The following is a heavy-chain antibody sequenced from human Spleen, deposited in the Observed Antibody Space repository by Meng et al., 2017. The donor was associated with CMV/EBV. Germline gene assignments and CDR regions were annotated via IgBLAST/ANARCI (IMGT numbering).Heavy chain of an antibody. CDR2: IRYDGSNK. CDR1: GFTFSSYG. J-gene: IGHJ4*02. CDR3: AKDLRGCSSTSCYGADY. D-gene: IGHD2-2*01. Sequence: GGYLRLSCAASGFTFSSYGMHWVRQAPGKGLEWVAFIRYDGSNKYYADSVKGRFTISRDNSKNTLYLQMNSLRAEDTAVYYCAKDLRGCSSTSCYGADYWGQGTLVTVSS. V-gene: IGHV3-30*02.